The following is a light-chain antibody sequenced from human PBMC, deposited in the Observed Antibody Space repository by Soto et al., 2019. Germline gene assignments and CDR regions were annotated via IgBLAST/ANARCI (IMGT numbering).Light chain of an antibody. CDR1: QSVNSN. V-gene: IGKV3-11*01. J-gene: IGKJ2*01. CDR2: DAS. CDR3: QQRSNWPPYT. Sequence: EIVLTQSPAPLSLSPGERATLSCRASQSVNSNLAWYQQKPGQAPRLLIVDASNRATGIPARFSGSGSGTDFTLTSSSLEPEDFAGYYCQQRSNWPPYTCGQGPKLEIK.